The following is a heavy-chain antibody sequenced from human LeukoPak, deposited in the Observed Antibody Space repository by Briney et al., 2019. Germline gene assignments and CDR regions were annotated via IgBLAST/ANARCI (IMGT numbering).Heavy chain of an antibody. CDR1: GGSFSGYY. D-gene: IGHD5-12*01. CDR3: ARDPSGYDFQYPFDY. V-gene: IGHV4-38-2*02. J-gene: IGHJ4*02. CDR2: IYHSGST. Sequence: PSETLSLTCAVYGGSFSGYYWGWIRQPPGKGLEWIGSIYHSGSTYYNPSLKSRVTISVDTSKNQFSLKLSSVTAADTAVYYCARDPSGYDFQYPFDYWGQGTLVTVSS.